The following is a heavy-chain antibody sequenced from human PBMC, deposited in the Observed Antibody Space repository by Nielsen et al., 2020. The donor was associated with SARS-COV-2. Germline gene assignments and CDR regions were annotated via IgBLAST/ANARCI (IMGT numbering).Heavy chain of an antibody. CDR1: GYTFTGYY. V-gene: IGHV1-2*04. CDR2: INPNSGGT. J-gene: IGHJ6*02. CDR3: ARGPDYGDKRLNYYYGMDV. D-gene: IGHD4-23*01. Sequence: ASVKVSCKASGYTFTGYYMHWVRQAPGQGLEWMGWINPNSGGTNYAQKFQGWVTMTRDTSISTAYMELSRLRSDDTAVYYCARGPDYGDKRLNYYYGMDVWGQGTTVTVSS.